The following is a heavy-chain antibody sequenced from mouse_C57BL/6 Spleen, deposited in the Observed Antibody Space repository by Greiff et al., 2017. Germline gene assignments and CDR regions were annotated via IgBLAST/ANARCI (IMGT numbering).Heavy chain of an antibody. V-gene: IGHV14-4*01. D-gene: IGHD1-1*01. CDR2: IDPENGDT. Sequence: VQLKQSGAELVRPGASVKLSCTASGFNIKDDYMHWVKQRPEQGLEWIGWIDPENGDTEYASKFQGKATITADTSSNTAYLQLSSLTSEDTAVYYCTTPITTVVAHYFDYWGQGTTLTVSS. CDR3: TTPITTVVAHYFDY. CDR1: GFNIKDDY. J-gene: IGHJ2*01.